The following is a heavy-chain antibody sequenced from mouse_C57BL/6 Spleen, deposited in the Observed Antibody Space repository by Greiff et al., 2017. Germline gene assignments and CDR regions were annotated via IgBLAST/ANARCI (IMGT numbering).Heavy chain of an antibody. CDR1: GFTFSSYG. CDR2: ISSGGSYT. V-gene: IGHV5-6*01. J-gene: IGHJ2*01. D-gene: IGHD2-4*01. CDR3: ARHPRYDYDGFDY. Sequence: EVKLQESGGDLVKPGGSLKLSCAASGFTFSSYGMSWVRQTPDKRLEWVATISSGGSYTYYPDSVKGRVTISRDNAKNTLYLQMSSLKSEDTAMYYCARHPRYDYDGFDYWGQGTTLTVSS.